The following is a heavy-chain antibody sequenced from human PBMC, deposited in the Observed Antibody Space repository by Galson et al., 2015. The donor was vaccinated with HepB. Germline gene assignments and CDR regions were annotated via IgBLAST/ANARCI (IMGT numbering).Heavy chain of an antibody. CDR2: ISSSSSYI. D-gene: IGHD3-22*01. J-gene: IGHJ4*02. CDR3: ARAWYYYDSSGYYGLFFDY. V-gene: IGHV3-21*01. Sequence: SLRLSCAASGFTFSSYSMNWVRQAPGKGLEWVSSISSSSSYIYYADSVKGRFTISRDNAKNSLYLQMNSLRAEDTAVYHCARAWYYYDSSGYYGLFFDYWGQGTLVTASS. CDR1: GFTFSSYS.